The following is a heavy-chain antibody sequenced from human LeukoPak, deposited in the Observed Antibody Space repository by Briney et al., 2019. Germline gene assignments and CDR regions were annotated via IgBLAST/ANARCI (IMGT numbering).Heavy chain of an antibody. CDR2: ISYDGSNK. CDR3: ARDLSI. D-gene: IGHD4-11*01. J-gene: IGHJ4*02. Sequence: PGGSLRLSCAASGFTFSSYAMHWVRQAPGKGLEWVAVISYDGSNKYYADSVKGRFTISRDNSKNTLYLQMNSLRAEDTAVYYCARDLSIRGQGTLVTVSS. CDR1: GFTFSSYA. V-gene: IGHV3-30-3*01.